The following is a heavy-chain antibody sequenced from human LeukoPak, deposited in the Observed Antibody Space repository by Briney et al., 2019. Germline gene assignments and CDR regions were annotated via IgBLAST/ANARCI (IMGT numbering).Heavy chain of an antibody. D-gene: IGHD6-13*01. CDR3: ARVTGYVMEDYFDY. V-gene: IGHV4-34*01. CDR2: INHSGST. Sequence: PSETLSLTCAVYGGSFSGYYWSWIRQPPGKGLEWIGEINHSGSTNYNPSLKSRVTISVDTSKNQFSLRLSSVTAADTAVYYCARVTGYVMEDYFDYWGQGTLVAVSS. CDR1: GGSFSGYY. J-gene: IGHJ4*02.